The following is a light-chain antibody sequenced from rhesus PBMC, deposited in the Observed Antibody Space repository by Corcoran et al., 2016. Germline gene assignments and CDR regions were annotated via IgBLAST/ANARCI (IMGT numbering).Light chain of an antibody. J-gene: IGKJ1*01. CDR2: YAA. Sequence: DIKMTQSPSSLSASVGDTVTIICRASQGISSYLNWFPQKPGKAPKPLIYYAANLESGVPSRFSGSGSGTDFTLTISSLQPEDFATYYCQQHNSYPRTFGQGTKVEIK. CDR1: QGISSY. V-gene: IGKV1S14*01. CDR3: QQHNSYPRT.